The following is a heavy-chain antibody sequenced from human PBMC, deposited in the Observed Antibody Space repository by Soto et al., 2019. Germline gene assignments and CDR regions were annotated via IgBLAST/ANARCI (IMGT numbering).Heavy chain of an antibody. CDR3: ARDLFGYSSGWAPFDY. V-gene: IGHV1-18*01. CDR2: LSGYNGNT. J-gene: IGHJ4*02. D-gene: IGHD6-19*01. CDR1: GYTFTSYG. Sequence: QVQLVQSGAEVKKPGASVKVSCKASGYTFTSYGISWVRQAPGQGLGWMGWLSGYNGNTNYAQKLQGRVTMTTDTSTSTAYMELRSLRSDDTAVYYWARDLFGYSSGWAPFDYWGQGTLVTVSS.